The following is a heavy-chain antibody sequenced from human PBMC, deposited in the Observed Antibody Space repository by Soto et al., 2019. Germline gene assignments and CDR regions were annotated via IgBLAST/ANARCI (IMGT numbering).Heavy chain of an antibody. J-gene: IGHJ5*02. D-gene: IGHD6-13*01. V-gene: IGHV4-34*01. CDR3: ARTERWGGSWNHGNRWFET. CDR1: GGSFSGYY. CDR2: INHSGST. Sequence: SETLSLTCAVYGGSFSGYYWSWIRQPPGKGLEWIGEINHSGSTNYNPSLKSRVTISVDTSKNQFSLELSSVTAADTAVYYCARTERWGGSWNHGNRWFETWDQGALVAASS.